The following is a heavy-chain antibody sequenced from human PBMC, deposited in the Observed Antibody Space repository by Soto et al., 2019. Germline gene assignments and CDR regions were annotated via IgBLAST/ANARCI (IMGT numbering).Heavy chain of an antibody. Sequence: PGGSLRLSCSASGFTFSSYAMHWVRQAPGKGLEYVSAISSNGGSTYYADSVKGRFTISRDNSKNTLYLQMSSLRAEDTAVYYCVKDDHYDFWSGYGDYYYGMDVWGQGTTVTVSS. CDR1: GFTFSSYA. D-gene: IGHD3-3*01. J-gene: IGHJ6*02. CDR2: ISSNGGST. V-gene: IGHV3-64D*06. CDR3: VKDDHYDFWSGYGDYYYGMDV.